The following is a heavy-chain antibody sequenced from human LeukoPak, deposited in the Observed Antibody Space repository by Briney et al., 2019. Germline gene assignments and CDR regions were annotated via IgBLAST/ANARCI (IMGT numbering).Heavy chain of an antibody. CDR1: GFAFSSYG. D-gene: IGHD4-17*01. CDR2: IRYDGSNK. J-gene: IGHJ4*02. V-gene: IGHV3-30*02. Sequence: PGGSLRLSCAASGFAFSSYGMHWVRQAPGKGLEWVAFIRYDGSNKYYADSVKGRFTISRDNSKNTLYLQMNSLRAEDTAVYYCAKDLFSLGPSYLTTGTLDYWGQGTLVTVSS. CDR3: AKDLFSLGPSYLTTGTLDY.